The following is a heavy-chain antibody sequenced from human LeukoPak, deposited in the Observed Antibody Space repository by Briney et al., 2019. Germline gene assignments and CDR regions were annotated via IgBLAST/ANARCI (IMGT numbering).Heavy chain of an antibody. CDR3: AKASDQDTYYYGMDV. D-gene: IGHD2-2*01. CDR1: GFTFSSYA. J-gene: IGHJ6*02. CDR2: ISGSGGST. V-gene: IGHV3-23*01. Sequence: GGSLRLSCAASGFTFSSYAMSWVRQAPGKGLEWGSAISGSGGSTYYADSVKGRFTISRDNSKNTLYLQMNSLRAEDTAVYYCAKASDQDTYYYGMDVWGQGTTVTVSS.